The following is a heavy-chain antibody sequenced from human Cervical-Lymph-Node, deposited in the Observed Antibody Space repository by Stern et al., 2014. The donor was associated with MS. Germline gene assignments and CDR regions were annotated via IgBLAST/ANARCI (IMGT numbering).Heavy chain of an antibody. Sequence: VQLVESGPGLVKPSETLSLTCSLSGGSINNNAYYWGWIRQPPGKGLEWIGSVTYSGATYYKPSLMGRVPVPAAPSRPQFSLPPRSVTAADTAVYYCAKIHRAFANQGYWGRGLQVTV. CDR3: AKIHRAFANQGY. CDR2: VTYSGAT. J-gene: IGHJ4*02. V-gene: IGHV4-39*01. CDR1: GGSINNNAYY.